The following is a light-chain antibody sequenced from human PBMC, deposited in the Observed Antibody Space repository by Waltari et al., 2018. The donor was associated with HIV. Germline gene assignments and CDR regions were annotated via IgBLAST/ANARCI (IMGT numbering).Light chain of an antibody. J-gene: IGLJ1*01. Sequence: QSALTQPASVSGSPGQSIPISCTGTSSDVGYYNYVSWYQQYPGKAPKLMIYDVTKPPSGVSNRFSGSKSGNTASLTISGLQAEDEADYYCCSYAGSSIYYVFGTGTKVTVL. CDR2: DVT. V-gene: IGLV2-23*02. CDR1: SSDVGYYNY. CDR3: CSYAGSSIYYV.